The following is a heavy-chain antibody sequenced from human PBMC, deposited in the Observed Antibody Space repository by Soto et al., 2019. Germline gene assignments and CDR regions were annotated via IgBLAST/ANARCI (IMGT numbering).Heavy chain of an antibody. V-gene: IGHV1-69*06. CDR1: GGTFSSYA. J-gene: IGHJ4*02. D-gene: IGHD2-15*01. Sequence: SVKVSCKASGGTFSSYAISWVRQAPGQGLEWMGGIIPIFGTANYAQKFQGRVTITADKSTSTAYMELSSLRSEDTAVYYCARDEYGGRDGYNYSDYWGQGTLVTVSS. CDR3: ARDEYGGRDGYNYSDY. CDR2: IIPIFGTA.